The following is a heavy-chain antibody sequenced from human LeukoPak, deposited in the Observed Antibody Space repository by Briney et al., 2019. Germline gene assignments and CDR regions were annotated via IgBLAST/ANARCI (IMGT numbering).Heavy chain of an antibody. CDR3: ARGFSGAFDI. CDR2: INHSGST. Sequence: PSETLSLTCAVYGGSFSGYYWSWIRQPPGKGLEWIGEINHSGSTNYNPSLKSRVTISVDRSKNQFSLKLSSVTAADTAVYYCARGFSGAFDIWGQGTMVTVSS. V-gene: IGHV4-34*01. J-gene: IGHJ3*02. D-gene: IGHD3-10*01. CDR1: GGSFSGYY.